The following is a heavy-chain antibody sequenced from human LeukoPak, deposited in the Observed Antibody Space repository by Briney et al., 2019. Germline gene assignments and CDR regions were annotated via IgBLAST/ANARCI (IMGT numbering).Heavy chain of an antibody. Sequence: SETPSLTCAVSGGSFSGYYWNWIRQPPGKGLEWIGEISFGGSTNYNPSLQSRVTMSVGTSKKQFSLHLSSATAADTAVYYCARVTRRRTTGETFGRYLDYWGQGTLLTVSS. CDR2: ISFGGST. D-gene: IGHD3-10*01. CDR1: GGSFSGYY. CDR3: ARVTRRRTTGETFGRYLDY. J-gene: IGHJ4*02. V-gene: IGHV4-34*01.